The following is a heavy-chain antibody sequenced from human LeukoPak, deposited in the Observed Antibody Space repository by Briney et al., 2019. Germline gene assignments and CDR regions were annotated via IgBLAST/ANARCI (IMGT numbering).Heavy chain of an antibody. CDR1: GYTFTSYG. CDR2: INAGNGNT. J-gene: IGHJ4*02. V-gene: IGHV1-3*01. CDR3: ARDGFGSPFDL. Sequence: ASVKVSCKASGYTFTSYGMNWVRQAPGQRLEWMGWINAGNGNTKYSQKFQGRVTITRDTSASTAYMELSSLRSEDTAVYYCARDGFGSPFDLWGQGTLVTVSS. D-gene: IGHD3-16*01.